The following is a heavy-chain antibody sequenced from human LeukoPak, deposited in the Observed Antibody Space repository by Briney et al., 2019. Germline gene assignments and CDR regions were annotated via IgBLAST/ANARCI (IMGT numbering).Heavy chain of an antibody. CDR2: IRSKAHTYAT. V-gene: IGHV3-73*01. J-gene: IGHJ5*02. CDR1: GFTFSGSA. CDR3: ARRSMRATFDP. Sequence: GGSLRLSCAASGFTFSGSAMHWVRQASGKGLEWVGRIRSKAHTYATAYAASVKGRFTISRDDSKNTAYLQMNSLRAEDTAVYYCARRSMRATFDPWGQGTLVTVSS.